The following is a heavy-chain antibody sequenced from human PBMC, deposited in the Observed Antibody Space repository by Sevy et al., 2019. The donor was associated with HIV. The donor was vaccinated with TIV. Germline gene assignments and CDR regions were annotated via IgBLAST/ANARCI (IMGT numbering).Heavy chain of an antibody. J-gene: IGHJ4*02. CDR2: ISATSSAI. CDR3: ARGMGLWSGYYLDY. V-gene: IGHV3-48*01. Sequence: GSLRLSCAPSGFTFSSYNMNWVRQAPGKGLEWISHISATSSAISYADSVRGRFTISRDNAKNSLYLEMNDLRAEDTAVYYCARGMGLWSGYYLDYWGQGTLVTVSS. D-gene: IGHD3-3*01. CDR1: GFTFSSYN.